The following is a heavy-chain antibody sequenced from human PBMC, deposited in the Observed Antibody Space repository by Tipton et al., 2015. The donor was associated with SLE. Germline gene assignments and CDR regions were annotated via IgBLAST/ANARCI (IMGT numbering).Heavy chain of an antibody. Sequence: QVQLVQSGAEVKKPGSSVKVSCKASGGTFSSYAISWVRQAPGQGLEWMGGIIPLFETANYAQKFQGRVTITTDESTITAYMELSSLRSEDTAVYYCARGPPPAIFGVVIHYYGMDVWGQGTTVTVSS. CDR1: GGTFSSYA. CDR2: IIPLFETA. J-gene: IGHJ6*02. V-gene: IGHV1-69*01. D-gene: IGHD3-3*01. CDR3: ARGPPPAIFGVVIHYYGMDV.